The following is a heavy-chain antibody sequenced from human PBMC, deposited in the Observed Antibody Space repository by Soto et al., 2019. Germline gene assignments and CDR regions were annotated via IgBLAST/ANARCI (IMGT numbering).Heavy chain of an antibody. J-gene: IGHJ6*02. Sequence: GGSLRLSCAASGFTFSDHFMDWVRQAPGKGLEWVGRIRNKANSYTTEYAASVKGRFTISRDDSKNSLYLQMNSLKTEDTAVYYCAREHRSGPYYYGLDVWGQGTTVTVSS. D-gene: IGHD2-15*01. CDR3: AREHRSGPYYYGLDV. V-gene: IGHV3-72*01. CDR1: GFTFSDHF. CDR2: IRNKANSYTT.